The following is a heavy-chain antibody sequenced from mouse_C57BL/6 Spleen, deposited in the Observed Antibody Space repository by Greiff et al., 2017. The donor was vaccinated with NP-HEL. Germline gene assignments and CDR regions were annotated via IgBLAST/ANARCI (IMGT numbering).Heavy chain of an antibody. CDR1: GYTFTDYE. Sequence: QVQLQQSGAELVRPGASVTLSCKASGYTFTDYEMHWVKQTPVHGLEWIGAIDPETGGTAYNQKFKGKAILTADKSSSTAYMELRSLTSEDSAVYYCTYYYGSSYAIFDYWGQGTTLTVSS. V-gene: IGHV1-15*01. D-gene: IGHD1-1*01. J-gene: IGHJ2*01. CDR3: TYYYGSSYAIFDY. CDR2: IDPETGGT.